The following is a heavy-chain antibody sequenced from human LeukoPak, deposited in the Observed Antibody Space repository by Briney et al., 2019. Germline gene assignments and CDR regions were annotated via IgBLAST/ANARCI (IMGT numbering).Heavy chain of an antibody. Sequence: GESLQISCTGSGYSFTSYWIGWVRQMPGKGLEWMGIIYPGDSDTRYSPSFQGQVTISADKSISTAYLQWSSLKASDTAMYYCARRLGFYCSSTSCCVFDYWGQGTLVTVSS. J-gene: IGHJ4*02. V-gene: IGHV5-51*01. CDR2: IYPGDSDT. CDR3: ARRLGFYCSSTSCCVFDY. D-gene: IGHD2-2*01. CDR1: GYSFTSYW.